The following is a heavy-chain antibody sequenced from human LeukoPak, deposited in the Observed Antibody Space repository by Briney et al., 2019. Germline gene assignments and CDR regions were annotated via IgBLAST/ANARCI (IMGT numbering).Heavy chain of an antibody. CDR3: ARLKTWGGTQPYDY. J-gene: IGHJ4*02. Sequence: PSETLSLTCTVSGGSISNHYWSRVRQPPGKGLEWIGYIYDRVRTSYNPSLKSRVTISVDTSKNQFSLKLRSVTAADTAVYYCARLKTWGGTQPYDYWGQGTLVTVSS. V-gene: IGHV4-59*08. D-gene: IGHD2-21*01. CDR2: IYDRVRT. CDR1: GGSISNHY.